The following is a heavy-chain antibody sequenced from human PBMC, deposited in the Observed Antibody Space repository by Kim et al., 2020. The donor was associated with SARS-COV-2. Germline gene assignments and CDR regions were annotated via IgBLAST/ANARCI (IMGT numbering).Heavy chain of an antibody. CDR3: ARGILRTKGAFDI. J-gene: IGHJ3*02. V-gene: IGHV3-74*01. Sequence: DSVKGRFTISRDNAKNTLYLQMNSLRAEDTALYYCARGILRTKGAFDIWGQGAMVTVSS. D-gene: IGHD1-26*01.